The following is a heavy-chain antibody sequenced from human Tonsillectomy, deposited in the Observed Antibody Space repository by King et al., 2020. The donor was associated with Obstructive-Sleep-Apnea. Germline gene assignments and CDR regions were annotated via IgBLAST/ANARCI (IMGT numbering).Heavy chain of an antibody. D-gene: IGHD2-8*02. J-gene: IGHJ4*02. CDR1: GFTFSDYY. CDR2: ISSSGSII. Sequence: HVQLVESGGGLVKPGGSLRLSCAASGFTFSDYYMSWIRQAPGKGLEWVSYISSSGSIIYCANSLKGRFTVSRDNAKKSLYLQMNSLRAEDTAVYYCARTSSSWWGFDYWGPGTLVTVSS. V-gene: IGHV3-11*01. CDR3: ARTSSSWWGFDY.